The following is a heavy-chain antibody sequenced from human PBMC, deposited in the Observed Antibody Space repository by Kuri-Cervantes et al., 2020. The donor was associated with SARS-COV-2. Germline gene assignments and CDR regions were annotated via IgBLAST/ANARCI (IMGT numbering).Heavy chain of an antibody. CDR2: ISYDGSNK. J-gene: IGHJ4*02. V-gene: IGHV3-30*01. CDR1: GFTFSSYA. D-gene: IGHD1-1*01. Sequence: GESLKISCAASGFTFSSYAMHWVRQAPGKGLEWVAVISYDGSNKYYADSVKGRFTISRYNSKNTLYLQMNSLRAEDTAVYYCVRDGDHWNFDYWGQGTLVTVSS. CDR3: VRDGDHWNFDY.